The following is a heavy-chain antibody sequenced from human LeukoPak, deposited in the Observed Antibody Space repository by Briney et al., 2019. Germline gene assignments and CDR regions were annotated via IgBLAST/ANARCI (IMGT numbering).Heavy chain of an antibody. CDR3: ARGGELYYFDY. CDR2: INPDNANT. D-gene: IGHD1-26*01. J-gene: IGHJ4*02. CDR1: GYAFTVYA. V-gene: IGHV1-3*01. Sequence: GASVKVSCKASGYAFTVYAMHWVRQAPGQSLEWMGWINPDNANTRYSQKFQGRVTITWDTSASTAYMELSSLRSEDTAVYYCARGGELYYFDYWGQGTLVTVSS.